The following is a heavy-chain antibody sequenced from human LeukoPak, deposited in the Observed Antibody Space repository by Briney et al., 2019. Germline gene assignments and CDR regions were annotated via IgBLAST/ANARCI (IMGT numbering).Heavy chain of an antibody. J-gene: IGHJ4*02. CDR2: INWNGGST. CDR1: GFTFDDYG. V-gene: IGHV3-20*04. D-gene: IGHD6-6*01. Sequence: GGSLRLPCAASGFTFDDYGMSWVRHAPGKGLEWVSGINWNGGSTGYADSVKGRFTISRDNAKNSLYLQMNSLRAEDTALYYCAAGVGEQLVEDYWGQGTLVTVSS. CDR3: AAGVGEQLVEDY.